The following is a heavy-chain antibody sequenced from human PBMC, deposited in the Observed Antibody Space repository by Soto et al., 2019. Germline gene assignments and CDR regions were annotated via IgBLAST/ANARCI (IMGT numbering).Heavy chain of an antibody. D-gene: IGHD2-21*01. J-gene: IGHJ4*02. V-gene: IGHV3-11*06. CDR2: ISGGSSYT. Sequence: QVHLVESGGGLVKPGGSLRLACAASGFSFGDSYMSWVRQAPGKGLEWLSYISGGSSYTNYADSVKGRFTISRDNAKSSLYLEMNSLRADYTAVYYCAKAIVAASGYYFDHWGQGNLVTVSS. CDR3: AKAIVAASGYYFDH. CDR1: GFSFGDSY.